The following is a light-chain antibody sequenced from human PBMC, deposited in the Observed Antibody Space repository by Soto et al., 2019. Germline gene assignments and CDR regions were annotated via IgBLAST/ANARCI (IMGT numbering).Light chain of an antibody. V-gene: IGKV3-15*01. CDR2: GAS. J-gene: IGKJ5*01. CDR3: QQYTNWPTNT. CDR1: QRVYSN. Sequence: EILMTQSPDTLSLSPGESATLSCRASQRVYSNLAWYQQRPGQAPRLLIYGASTRATGVPARFSGRGSGTEFTLTISSLQSEDFAVYYCQQYTNWPTNTFGQGTRLEIK.